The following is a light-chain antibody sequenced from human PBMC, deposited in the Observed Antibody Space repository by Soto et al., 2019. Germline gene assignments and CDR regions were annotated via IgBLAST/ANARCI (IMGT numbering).Light chain of an antibody. CDR2: DAS. J-gene: IGKJ4*01. V-gene: IGKV3-15*01. CDR1: QSVSSSY. Sequence: EIVLTQSPGTLSLSPGERATLSCRASQSVSSSYLAWYQQKPGQAPRLLIYDASTRATGIPARFSGSGSGTEFTLTITSLQSEDFAVYYCQQYSNWPPVIFGGGTKVDIK. CDR3: QQYSNWPPVI.